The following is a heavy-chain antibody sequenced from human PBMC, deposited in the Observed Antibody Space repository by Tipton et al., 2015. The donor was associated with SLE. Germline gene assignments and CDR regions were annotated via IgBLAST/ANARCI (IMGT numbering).Heavy chain of an antibody. CDR2: IYYSGTA. V-gene: IGHV4-59*12. D-gene: IGHD6-13*01. CDR3: ARLCCIASSGTGYFHH. J-gene: IGHJ1*01. Sequence: TLSLTCSVSGGSIGNYYWSWIRQPPGKGLEWIGFIYYSGTATYSPSLKGRVTISVDTSKNQFSLKLNSVTAADTAVYYCARLCCIASSGTGYFHHWGQGALVTVSS. CDR1: GGSIGNYY.